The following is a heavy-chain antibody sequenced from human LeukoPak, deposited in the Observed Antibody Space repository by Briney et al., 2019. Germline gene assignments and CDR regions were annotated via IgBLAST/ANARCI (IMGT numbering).Heavy chain of an antibody. CDR2: IRSSSTDI. V-gene: IGHV3-21*01. Sequence: GGSLRLSCAASGFTFSSYSMNWVRQAPGKGLEWVSSIRSSSTDIYYADSVRDRFTISRDNAKNSLYLQMNSLRAEDTAVYYCARDRSGSSNWFDPWGQGTLVTVSS. D-gene: IGHD5-12*01. CDR3: ARDRSGSSNWFDP. CDR1: GFTFSSYS. J-gene: IGHJ5*02.